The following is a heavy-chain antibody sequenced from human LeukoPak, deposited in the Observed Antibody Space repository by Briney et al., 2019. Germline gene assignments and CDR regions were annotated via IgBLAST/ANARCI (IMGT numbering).Heavy chain of an antibody. CDR3: ARDSARSGYYYEPDY. D-gene: IGHD3-22*01. CDR1: GGSLSSSSYY. Sequence: SETLSLTCTVSGGSLSSSSYYWGWIRQPPGKGLEWIGSIYYSGSTYYNPSLKSRATISVDTSKNQFSLKLSSVTAADTAVYYCARDSARSGYYYEPDYWGQGTLATVSS. J-gene: IGHJ4*02. CDR2: IYYSGST. V-gene: IGHV4-39*07.